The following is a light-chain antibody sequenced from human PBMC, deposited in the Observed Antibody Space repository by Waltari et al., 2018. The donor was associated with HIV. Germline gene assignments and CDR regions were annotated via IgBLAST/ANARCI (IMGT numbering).Light chain of an antibody. J-gene: IGLJ2*01. CDR1: KLGNKY. V-gene: IGLV3-1*01. Sequence: SYDVTQPLSVSVSPGQTATIPCSGDKLGNKYTSWYQQKAGQSPVLVIYQDTQRPSDIPERFSGSNSGHTATLTISGTQPIDEADYYCQAWDSTTLVFGGGTKLTVL. CDR3: QAWDSTTLV. CDR2: QDT.